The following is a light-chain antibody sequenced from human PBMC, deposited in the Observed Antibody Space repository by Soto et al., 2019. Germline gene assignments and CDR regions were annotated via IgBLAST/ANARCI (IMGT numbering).Light chain of an antibody. CDR1: SGYSNYK. V-gene: IGLV9-49*01. Sequence: QPMLTQPPSASASLGASVTLTCTLSSGYSNYKVDWYQQRPGKGPRFVMRVGTGGIVGSKGDGIPDRFSVLGSGLNRYLTIKNIQEEDESDYHCGADHGSGSNFVVVFGGGTKVTVL. CDR3: GADHGSGSNFVVV. CDR2: VGTGGIVG. J-gene: IGLJ2*01.